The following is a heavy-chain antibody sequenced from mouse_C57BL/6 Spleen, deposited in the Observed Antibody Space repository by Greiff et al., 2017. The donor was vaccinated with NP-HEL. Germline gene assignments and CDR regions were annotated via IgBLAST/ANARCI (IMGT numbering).Heavy chain of an antibody. Sequence: VQLQQPGAELVRPGSSVKLSCKASGYTFTSSWMDWVKQRPGQGLEWIGHIYPSDSDTHYNQKFKDKATLAVDKSSSTAYMQLSSLTSEDSAVYYCAREGAYGNYARDYWGQGTSVTVAS. J-gene: IGHJ4*01. CDR3: AREGAYGNYARDY. CDR1: GYTFTSSW. V-gene: IGHV1-61*01. CDR2: IYPSDSDT. D-gene: IGHD2-1*01.